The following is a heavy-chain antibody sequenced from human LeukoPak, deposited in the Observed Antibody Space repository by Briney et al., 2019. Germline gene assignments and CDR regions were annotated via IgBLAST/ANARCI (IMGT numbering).Heavy chain of an antibody. Sequence: SGGALRLSCAASGFTFDDYGMSWVRQAPGKGLEWVSGINWNGGSKGYADSVKGRFTISRDNAKNSLYLQMNSLRAEDTALYYCARGYSYGYIVYYYYYMDVWGKGTTVTVSS. CDR1: GFTFDDYG. CDR3: ARGYSYGYIVYYYYYMDV. V-gene: IGHV3-20*04. CDR2: INWNGGSK. D-gene: IGHD5-18*01. J-gene: IGHJ6*03.